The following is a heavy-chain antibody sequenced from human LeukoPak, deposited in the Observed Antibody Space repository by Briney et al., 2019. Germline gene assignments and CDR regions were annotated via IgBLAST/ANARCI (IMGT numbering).Heavy chain of an antibody. J-gene: IGHJ4*02. D-gene: IGHD1-26*01. CDR3: ARHNKWELLNFDY. CDR2: IYTSGST. Sequence: TSETLSLTCTVSGGSISSYYWSWIRQPPGKGLEWIGYIYTSGSTNYNPSLKSRVTISVDTSKNQFSLKLSSVTAADTAVYYCARHNKWELLNFDYWGQGTLVTVSS. CDR1: GGSISSYY. V-gene: IGHV4-4*09.